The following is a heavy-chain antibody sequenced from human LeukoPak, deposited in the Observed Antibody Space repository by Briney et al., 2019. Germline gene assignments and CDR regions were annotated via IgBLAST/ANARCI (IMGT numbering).Heavy chain of an antibody. CDR2: ISSSSTYL. J-gene: IGHJ1*01. Sequence: GGSLRLSCAASGFTFSSYATSWVRQAPGKGLEWVSSISSSSTYLYYTDSVKGRFTISRDNAKNSLYLQMNSLRAGDTAVYYCARDLTSSSTAYLHHWGQGTLVTVSS. CDR3: ARDLTSSSTAYLHH. CDR1: GFTFSSYA. D-gene: IGHD6-6*01. V-gene: IGHV3-21*01.